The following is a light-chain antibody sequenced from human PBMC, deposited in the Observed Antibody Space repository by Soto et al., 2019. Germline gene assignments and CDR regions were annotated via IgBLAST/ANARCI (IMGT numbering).Light chain of an antibody. CDR2: EGS. V-gene: IGLV2-23*01. J-gene: IGLJ1*01. Sequence: QSALTQPASVSGSPGQSITISCTGTSSDVGTYNLVSWYEQHPGKAPKLMIYEGSKRPSGVSNRFSGSKSGNTASLTISGLQAEDEAYYYCCSYTRGSTYVFGTGTKLTVL. CDR3: CSYTRGSTYV. CDR1: SSDVGTYNL.